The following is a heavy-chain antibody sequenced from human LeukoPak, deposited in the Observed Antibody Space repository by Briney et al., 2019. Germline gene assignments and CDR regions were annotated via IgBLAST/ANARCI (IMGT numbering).Heavy chain of an antibody. J-gene: IGHJ4*02. CDR1: GFTFSSYA. D-gene: IGHD6-19*01. V-gene: IGHV3-15*01. CDR2: IKSKTDGGTT. Sequence: PGGSLRLSCAPSGFTFSSYAMSWVRQAPGKGLEWVGRIKSKTDGGTTDYAAPVKGRFTISRDDSKNTLYLQMNSLKTEDTAVYYCTTVVKTGIAVEEDYWGQGTLVTVSS. CDR3: TTVVKTGIAVEEDY.